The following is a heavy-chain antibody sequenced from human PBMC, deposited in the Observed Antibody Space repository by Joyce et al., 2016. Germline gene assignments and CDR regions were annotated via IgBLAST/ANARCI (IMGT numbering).Heavy chain of an antibody. CDR3: TRSSRTGYTAGWPDFDY. CDR1: EFAFSSHA. D-gene: IGHD2-2*02. Sequence: QVPLLESGGGVAQPGRSLRLSCAASEFAFSSHAMHRVRRAPGKGLGWVAVMWYDGSHQYYADSVRGRFTISRDNSQNTLYLQMNSLRVEDTAVYYCTRSSRTGYTAGWPDFDYWGQGTLVTVSS. CDR2: MWYDGSHQ. V-gene: IGHV3-33*08. J-gene: IGHJ4*02.